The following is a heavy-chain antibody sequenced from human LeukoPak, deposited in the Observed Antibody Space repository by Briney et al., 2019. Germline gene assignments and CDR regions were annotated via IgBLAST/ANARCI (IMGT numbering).Heavy chain of an antibody. CDR1: GGSISNYY. D-gene: IGHD3-10*01. J-gene: IGHJ4*02. CDR2: IYFSGNT. Sequence: SQTLSLTCTVSGGSISNYYSTWVRQPPGKGREWIGYIYFSGNTNYNPSLKSRVTISEDTSKKQSSLKLSSVTAADTAVYYCATTPGDLLYRWDYWGQGTLVTVFS. CDR3: ATTPGDLLYRWDY. V-gene: IGHV4-59*01.